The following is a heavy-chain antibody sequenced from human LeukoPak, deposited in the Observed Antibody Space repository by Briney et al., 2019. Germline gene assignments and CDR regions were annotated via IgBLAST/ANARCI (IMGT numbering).Heavy chain of an antibody. Sequence: GGSLRLSCAASGFTFGDYEMTWVRQAPGKGLEWAGFIRTKANGGTPEYAASVKGRFTISRNDFTSIGFLQMNSLTTEDTAVYYCTRRISFRGSDYWGQGTLVSVSS. J-gene: IGHJ4*02. CDR2: IRTKANGGTP. CDR1: GFTFGDYE. D-gene: IGHD2/OR15-2a*01. V-gene: IGHV3-49*04. CDR3: TRRISFRGSDY.